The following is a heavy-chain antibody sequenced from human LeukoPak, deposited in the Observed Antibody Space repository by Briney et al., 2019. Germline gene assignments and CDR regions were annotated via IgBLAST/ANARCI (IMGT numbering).Heavy chain of an antibody. V-gene: IGHV1-69*13. CDR3: ARVGGKLGYCSSTSCYDYFQH. CDR2: VIPIFGTA. Sequence: SVKVSCKASGGTFSSYAISWVRQAPGQGLEWMGGVIPIFGTANYAQKFQGRVTITADESTSTAYMELSSLRSEDTAVYYCARVGGKLGYCSSTSCYDYFQHWGQGTLVTVSS. J-gene: IGHJ1*01. D-gene: IGHD2-2*01. CDR1: GGTFSSYA.